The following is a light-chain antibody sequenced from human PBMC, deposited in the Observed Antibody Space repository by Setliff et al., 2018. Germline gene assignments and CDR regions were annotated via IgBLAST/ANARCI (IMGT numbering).Light chain of an antibody. Sequence: QSALTQPASVSGSPGQSITISCTGTSSDVGGYNYVFWYQQHPGKAPKLMIYDVSNRPSGVSNRFSGSKSGNTASLTISGLQAEDEADYYCSSYTSSSTLYVFGTGTKGTVL. CDR1: SSDVGGYNY. CDR3: SSYTSSSTLYV. CDR2: DVS. V-gene: IGLV2-14*03. J-gene: IGLJ1*01.